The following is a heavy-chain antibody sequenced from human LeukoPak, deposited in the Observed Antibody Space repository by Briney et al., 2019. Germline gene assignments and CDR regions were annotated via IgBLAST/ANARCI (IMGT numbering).Heavy chain of an antibody. CDR3: AREGITMVRGVFDY. Sequence: AASVKVSCKASGYTFTSYDINWVRQAPGQGLEWMGWISAYNGNTNYAQKLQGRVTMTTDTSTSTAYMELRSLRSDDTAVYYCAREGITMVRGVFDYWGQGTLVTVSS. CDR1: GYTFTSYD. V-gene: IGHV1-18*01. D-gene: IGHD3-10*01. CDR2: ISAYNGNT. J-gene: IGHJ4*02.